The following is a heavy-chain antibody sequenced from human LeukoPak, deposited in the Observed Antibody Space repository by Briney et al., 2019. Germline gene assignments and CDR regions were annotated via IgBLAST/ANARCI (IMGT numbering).Heavy chain of an antibody. D-gene: IGHD3-16*02. Sequence: GGSLRLSCAASGFTFSIYAMSWVRQAPGKGLERVSAISGSGGSTYYADSVKGQFTISRDNSKNTLYLQMNSLRAEDTAVYYCAKDYQMYYFDYWGQGTLVTVSS. CDR2: ISGSGGST. V-gene: IGHV3-23*01. J-gene: IGHJ4*02. CDR1: GFTFSIYA. CDR3: AKDYQMYYFDY.